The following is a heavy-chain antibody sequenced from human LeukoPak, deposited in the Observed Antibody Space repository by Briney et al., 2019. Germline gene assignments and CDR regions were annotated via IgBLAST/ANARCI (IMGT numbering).Heavy chain of an antibody. V-gene: IGHV3-74*01. CDR1: GSTFSSYW. J-gene: IGHJ4*02. Sequence: GGSLRLSCAVSGSTFSSYWMHWVRQAPGKGLVWVSRINRDGSSTSYADSVKRRFTISRDNTKNTLHLQMNSLRAEDTAVYYCAGGGYTYGLYWGQGDLVTVSS. D-gene: IGHD5-18*01. CDR3: AGGGYTYGLY. CDR2: INRDGSST.